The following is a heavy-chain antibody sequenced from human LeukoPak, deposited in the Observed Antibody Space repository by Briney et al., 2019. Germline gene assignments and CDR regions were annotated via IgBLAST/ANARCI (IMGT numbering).Heavy chain of an antibody. D-gene: IGHD6-19*01. V-gene: IGHV1-2*02. Sequence: ASVKVSCKASGYTFTGYYMHWVRQAPGQGLEWMGWINPNSGGTNYAQKFQGRVTMTRDTSISTAYMELSRLRSDDTAVYYCARAVAGQGDYYYYYMDVWGKGTTVTVSS. CDR3: ARAVAGQGDYYYYYMDV. CDR2: INPNSGGT. CDR1: GYTFTGYY. J-gene: IGHJ6*03.